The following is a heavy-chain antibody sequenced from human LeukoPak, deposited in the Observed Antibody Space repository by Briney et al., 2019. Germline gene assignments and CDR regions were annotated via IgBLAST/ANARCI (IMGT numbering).Heavy chain of an antibody. Sequence: SGGSLRLSCAASGFTFSSYEMNWVRQAPGKGLEWVSYISSSDSTIYYADFVKGRFTISRDNAENSLYLQMNSLTAEDTAIYYCARDSGISWYYFDYWGQGTLVTVSS. J-gene: IGHJ4*02. CDR1: GFTFSSYE. V-gene: IGHV3-48*03. CDR3: ARDSGISWYYFDY. CDR2: ISSSDSTI. D-gene: IGHD6-13*01.